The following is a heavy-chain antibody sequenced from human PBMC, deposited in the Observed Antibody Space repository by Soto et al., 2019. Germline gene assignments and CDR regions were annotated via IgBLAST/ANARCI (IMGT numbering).Heavy chain of an antibody. Sequence: GGSLRLSCAASGFTFSSYAMSWVRQAPGKGLEGVSAISGSGGSTYYADSVKGRFTISRDNSKNTLYLQMNSLGAEDTAVYYCARDFVVGGPTINYYYGMDVWGQGTTVTVSS. CDR2: ISGSGGST. V-gene: IGHV3-23*01. CDR3: ARDFVVGGPTINYYYGMDV. J-gene: IGHJ6*02. CDR1: GFTFSSYA. D-gene: IGHD1-26*01.